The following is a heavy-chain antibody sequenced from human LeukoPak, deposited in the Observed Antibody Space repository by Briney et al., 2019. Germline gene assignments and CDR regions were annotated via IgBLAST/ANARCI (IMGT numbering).Heavy chain of an antibody. J-gene: IGHJ4*02. Sequence: PGGSLRLSCAASGFTVSSNYMSWVRQATGKGLECVSVIYSGGSTYYADSVKGRFTISRDNSKNTLYLQMNSLRAEDTAVYYCARDESFYGSGRYYWGQGTLVTVSS. CDR2: IYSGGST. D-gene: IGHD3-10*01. V-gene: IGHV3-53*01. CDR1: GFTVSSNY. CDR3: ARDESFYGSGRYY.